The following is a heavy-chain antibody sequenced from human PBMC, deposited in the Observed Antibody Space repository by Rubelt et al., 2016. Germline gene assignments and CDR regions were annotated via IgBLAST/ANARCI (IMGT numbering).Heavy chain of an antibody. CDR1: GFTLGGHA. V-gene: IGHV3-48*04. J-gene: IGHJ4*02. CDR3: ARDYYDGSGFTPDN. Sequence: QPGGSLSLSCEASGFTLGGHAMNWVRQVPGKGLEWISYISSSSGNIWYADSVKGRFTVSRDNAKNSLYLQMNSLRAEDTAVYYCARDYYDGSGFTPDNWGQGTLVTVSS. D-gene: IGHD3-3*01. CDR2: ISSSSGNI.